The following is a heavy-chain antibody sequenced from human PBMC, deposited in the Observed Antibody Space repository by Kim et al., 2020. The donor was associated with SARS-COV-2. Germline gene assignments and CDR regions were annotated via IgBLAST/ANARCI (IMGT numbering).Heavy chain of an antibody. CDR2: ISSSSSYI. J-gene: IGHJ4*02. CDR3: ARGERIAAAGYDDY. V-gene: IGHV3-21*01. CDR1: GFTFSSYS. Sequence: GGSLRLSCAASGFTFSSYSMNWVRQAPGKGLEWVSSISSSSSYIYYADSVKGRFTISRDNAKNSLYLQMNSLRAEDTAVYYCARGERIAAAGYDDYWGQGTLVTVSS. D-gene: IGHD6-13*01.